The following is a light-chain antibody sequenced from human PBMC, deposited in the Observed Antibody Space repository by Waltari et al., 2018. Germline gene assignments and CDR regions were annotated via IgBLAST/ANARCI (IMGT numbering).Light chain of an antibody. CDR3: QQYYSRRT. V-gene: IGKV4-1*01. CDR2: WAS. J-gene: IGKJ1*01. Sequence: DIVMTQSPDSLAVSLGERVTINCRSSQSLLYTSNDKNYVAWYQQKPGQPPKLLFYWASTRHSWVPDRFSGSGSATDFTLTISSLQAEDVAVYYCQQYYSRRTFGQGTRVEIK. CDR1: QSLLYTSNDKNY.